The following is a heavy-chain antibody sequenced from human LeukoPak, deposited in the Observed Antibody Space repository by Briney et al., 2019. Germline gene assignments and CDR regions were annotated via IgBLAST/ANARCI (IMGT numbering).Heavy chain of an antibody. D-gene: IGHD6-19*01. V-gene: IGHV3-9*01. Sequence: ALRLSCAASGFTFDDYAMHWVRQAPGKGLEWVSGISWISGSIGYADSVKGRFTISRDNAKNSLYLQMNSLRAEDTALYYCAKRAGIAVAGDAFDIWGQGTMVTVSS. CDR1: GFTFDDYA. CDR2: ISWISGSI. CDR3: AKRAGIAVAGDAFDI. J-gene: IGHJ3*02.